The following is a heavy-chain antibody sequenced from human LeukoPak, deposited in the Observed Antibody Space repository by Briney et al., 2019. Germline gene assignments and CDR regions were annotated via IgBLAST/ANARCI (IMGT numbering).Heavy chain of an antibody. CDR1: GYTFTSYG. D-gene: IGHD3-10*01. J-gene: IGHJ4*02. CDR3: ARDPYGSGSYYNSLFEY. Sequence: ASVKVSCKASGYTFTSYGISWVRQAPGQGLEWMGWVSAYNGNTNYAQKPQGRVTMTTDTSTSTAYMGLRSLRSDDTAVCYCARDPYGSGSYYNSLFEYWGQGTLVTVSS. CDR2: VSAYNGNT. V-gene: IGHV1-18*04.